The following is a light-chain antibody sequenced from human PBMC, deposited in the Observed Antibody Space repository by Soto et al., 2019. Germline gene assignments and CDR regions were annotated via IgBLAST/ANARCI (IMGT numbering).Light chain of an antibody. J-gene: IGLJ1*01. CDR2: EVS. CDR1: SSDVGSYNR. V-gene: IGLV2-18*02. CDR3: SSYTSRSTYV. Sequence: QSALTQPPSVSGSPGQSVTISCTGTSSDVGSYNRVSWHQQPPGTAPKLMIYEVSNRPSGVPDRFSGSKSGNTASLTISGLQAEDEADYYCSSYTSRSTYVLGTGTKVTVL.